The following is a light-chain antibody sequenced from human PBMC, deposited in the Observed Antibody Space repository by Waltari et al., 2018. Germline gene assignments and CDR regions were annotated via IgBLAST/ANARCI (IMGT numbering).Light chain of an antibody. V-gene: IGKV2-40*01. CDR3: VQAIAFPWT. J-gene: IGKJ1*01. CDR2: GGS. Sequence: DIVMTQTPLSLLITPGEPASISCRSSQNLLHSNGNTYLHWYLQKPGQSPQLLIYGGSNRASGVPDRFSGSGSGTGFTLKISKVEAEDVGVYYCVQAIAFPWTFGQGTRVEIK. CDR1: QNLLHSNGNTY.